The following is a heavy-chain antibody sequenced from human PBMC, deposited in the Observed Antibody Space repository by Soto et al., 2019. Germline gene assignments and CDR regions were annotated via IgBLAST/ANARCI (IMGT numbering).Heavy chain of an antibody. CDR3: ARGGVYDFWSGSTGFDP. V-gene: IGHV1-69*01. CDR1: GGTFSSYA. J-gene: IGHJ5*02. Sequence: QVQLVQSGAEVKKPGSSVKVSCKASGGTFSSYAISWVRQAPGQRLEWMGGIIPIFGTANYAQKFQGRVTITADESTSTAYMELSSLRSEDTAVYYCARGGVYDFWSGSTGFDPWGQGTLVTVSS. CDR2: IIPIFGTA. D-gene: IGHD3-3*01.